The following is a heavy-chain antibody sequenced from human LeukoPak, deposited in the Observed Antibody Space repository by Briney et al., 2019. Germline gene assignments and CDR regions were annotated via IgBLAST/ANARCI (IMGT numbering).Heavy chain of an antibody. J-gene: IGHJ3*02. V-gene: IGHV3-23*01. Sequence: GVSLRLSCAASGFTFSSYAMGWVRQAPGKGLEWVSGFRGSGGSTHYADSVKGRFTISRDNSKNTLYLQMNSLRAEDTAVYYCAKDIAVFDWGNAFDIWGQGTMVTVSS. CDR3: AKDIAVFDWGNAFDI. CDR1: GFTFSSYA. D-gene: IGHD3-9*01. CDR2: FRGSGGST.